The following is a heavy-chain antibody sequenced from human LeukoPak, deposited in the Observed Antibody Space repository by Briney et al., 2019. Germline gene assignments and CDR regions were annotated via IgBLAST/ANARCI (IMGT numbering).Heavy chain of an antibody. CDR1: GGTISSYT. V-gene: IGHV1-69*02. CDR2: IIPILGIA. CDR3: ASESGSYNDAFDI. Sequence: SVKVSCKASGGTISSYTISWVRQAPGQGLEWMGRIIPILGIANYAQKFQGRVTITADKSTSTAYMELSSLRSEDTAVYYCASESGSYNDAFDIWGQGTMVTVSS. J-gene: IGHJ3*02. D-gene: IGHD1-26*01.